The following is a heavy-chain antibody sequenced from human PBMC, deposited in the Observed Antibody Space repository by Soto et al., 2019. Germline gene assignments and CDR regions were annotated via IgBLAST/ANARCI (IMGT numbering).Heavy chain of an antibody. CDR2: INAGNGNT. CDR1: GYTFTSYA. J-gene: IGHJ5*02. Sequence: VSVKVSCKASGYTFTSYAMHWVRQAPGQRLEWMGWINAGNGNTKYSQKFQGRVTITRDTSASTAYMEPSSLRSEDTAVYYCARDKSYYDSSGYYMIQYNWFDPWCQGTLVTVSS. D-gene: IGHD3-22*01. V-gene: IGHV1-3*01. CDR3: ARDKSYYDSSGYYMIQYNWFDP.